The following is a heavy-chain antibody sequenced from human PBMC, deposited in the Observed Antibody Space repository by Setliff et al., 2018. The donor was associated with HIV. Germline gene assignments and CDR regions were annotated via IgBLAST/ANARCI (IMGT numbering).Heavy chain of an antibody. CDR1: GGSFSNSYYF. D-gene: IGHD1-7*01. Sequence: SETLSLTCNVSGGSFSNSYYFWGWIRQPPGKGLEWIGSISYSGSTYYNPSLKSRVTMSVDTSKNQFSLKLSSVTAAVTAVYYCARHRQGLTGSTPGYYMDVWGKGTMVTVSS. CDR2: ISYSGST. V-gene: IGHV4-39*01. CDR3: ARHRQGLTGSTPGYYMDV. J-gene: IGHJ6*03.